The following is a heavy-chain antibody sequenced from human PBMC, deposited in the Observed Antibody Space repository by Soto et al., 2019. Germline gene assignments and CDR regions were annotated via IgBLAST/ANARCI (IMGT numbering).Heavy chain of an antibody. Sequence: GESLKISCKGSGYSFTSYWIGWVLQMPGKGLEWMGRIDPSDSYTNYSPSFQGHVTISADKSISTAYLQWSSLKASDTAMYYCASSPRGYCSSTSCRELGNYYGMDVWGQGTTVPGSS. CDR2: IDPSDSYT. CDR3: ASSPRGYCSSTSCRELGNYYGMDV. J-gene: IGHJ6*02. CDR1: GYSFTSYW. D-gene: IGHD2-2*01. V-gene: IGHV5-10-1*01.